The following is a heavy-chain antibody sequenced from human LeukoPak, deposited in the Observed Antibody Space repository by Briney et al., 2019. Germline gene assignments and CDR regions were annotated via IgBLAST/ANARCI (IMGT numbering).Heavy chain of an antibody. D-gene: IGHD6-19*01. Sequence: GESLKISCKGSGYNFSRFWIAWVRQMPGKGLEWMAIMNPGDADATYSPSFQGQVTVSVDKSVSTAYLQWSSLGAADTAIYYCARRPTSGQYYFDEWGQGTLVTVPS. CDR3: ARRPTSGQYYFDE. V-gene: IGHV5-51*01. CDR2: MNPGDADA. CDR1: GYNFSRFW. J-gene: IGHJ4*02.